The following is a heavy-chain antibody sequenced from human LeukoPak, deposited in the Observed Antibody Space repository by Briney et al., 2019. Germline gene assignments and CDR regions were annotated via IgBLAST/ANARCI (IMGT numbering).Heavy chain of an antibody. Sequence: PSETLSLACTVSGGSISNYYWSWIRQPPEKGRGGVGYIYYSESTNETTSLTRRLTISVDTSTNPFSLKLSSVTAADTAVYYCAREADSGTGPNFDYWGQGSLVTVSS. J-gene: IGHJ4*02. CDR2: IYYSEST. CDR1: GGSISNYY. V-gene: IGHV4-59*01. D-gene: IGHD2-15*01. CDR3: AREADSGTGPNFDY.